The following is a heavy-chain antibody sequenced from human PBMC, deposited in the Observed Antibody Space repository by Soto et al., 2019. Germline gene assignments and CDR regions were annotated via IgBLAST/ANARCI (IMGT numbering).Heavy chain of an antibody. CDR2: INPSGGST. V-gene: IGHV1-46*01. CDR3: AREEWYYYGSGSYYNSIEYYYYGMDV. Sequence: ASVEVSCKASGYTFTSYYMHWVRQAPGQGLEWMGIINPSGGSTSYAQKFQGRVTMTRDTSTSTVYMELSSLRSEDTAVYYCAREEWYYYGSGSYYNSIEYYYYGMDVWGQGTTVTVSS. J-gene: IGHJ6*02. D-gene: IGHD3-10*01. CDR1: GYTFTSYY.